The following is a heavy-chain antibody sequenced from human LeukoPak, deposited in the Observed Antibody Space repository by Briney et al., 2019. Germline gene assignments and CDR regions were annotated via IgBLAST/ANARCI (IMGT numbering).Heavy chain of an antibody. CDR1: GFTFSSYA. V-gene: IGHV3-30-3*01. Sequence: GGSLRLSCAASGFTFSSYAMHWVRQAPGKGLEWVAVISYDGSNKYYADSVKGRFTISRDNSKSTLYLQMNSLRAEDTAVYYCARDRGYCSSTSCSRGMGVWGQGTTVTVSS. D-gene: IGHD2-2*01. J-gene: IGHJ6*02. CDR3: ARDRGYCSSTSCSRGMGV. CDR2: ISYDGSNK.